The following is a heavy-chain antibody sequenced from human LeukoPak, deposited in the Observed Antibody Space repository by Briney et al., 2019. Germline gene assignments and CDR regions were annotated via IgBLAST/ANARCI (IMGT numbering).Heavy chain of an antibody. CDR1: GFTFSSYT. CDR2: ISSSSTYI. Sequence: GGSLRLSCAASGFTFSSYTMNWVRQAPGKGLEWVSSISSSSTYINYADSVKGRFTISRDNAKNSLYLQMNSLRAEDTAVYYCARISLTGYAPISGYFDYWGQGTLVTVSS. J-gene: IGHJ4*02. V-gene: IGHV3-21*04. D-gene: IGHD3-9*01. CDR3: ARISLTGYAPISGYFDY.